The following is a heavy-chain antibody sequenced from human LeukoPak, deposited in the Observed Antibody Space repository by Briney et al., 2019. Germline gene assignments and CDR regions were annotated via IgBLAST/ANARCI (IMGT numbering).Heavy chain of an antibody. CDR2: IHTSGSN. CDR1: GGSIGNYY. V-gene: IGHV4-4*07. J-gene: IGHJ4*02. CDR3: ARELHYYDSSGYFDY. Sequence: SETLSLTCTVSGGSIGNYYWSWFRQPAGKGLEWIGRIHTSGSNNYNPSLKSRVTMSVDTSKNQFSLKLTSVTAADTAVYYCARELHYYDSSGYFDYWGQGTLVAVSS. D-gene: IGHD3-22*01.